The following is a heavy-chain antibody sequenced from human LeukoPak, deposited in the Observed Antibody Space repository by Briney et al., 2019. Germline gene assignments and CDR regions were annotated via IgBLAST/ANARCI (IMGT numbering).Heavy chain of an antibody. CDR1: GITLSNYG. CDR3: AKRGVVIRVILVGFHKEAYYFDS. V-gene: IGHV3-23*01. Sequence: GGSLRLSCRVSGITLSNYGMSWVRQAPGKGLEWVAGISGSGGSTKYADSVKGRFTISRDNHKNTLHLQMTSLRAEDTAVYLCAKRGVVIRVILVGFHKEAYYFDSWGQGALVTVSS. J-gene: IGHJ4*02. D-gene: IGHD3-22*01. CDR2: ISGSGGST.